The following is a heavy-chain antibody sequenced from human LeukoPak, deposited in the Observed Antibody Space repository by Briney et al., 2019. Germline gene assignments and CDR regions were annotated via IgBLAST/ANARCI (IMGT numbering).Heavy chain of an antibody. Sequence: PGGSLRLSCAASGFTISSYYMCWVRQAPGKGLEWVSVFYVGGETYYADSVQGRFTISRDNSKNTLYLQMDSLRTDDTAVYYCARGAGWNYFGYWGQGTLVTVSS. CDR3: ARGAGWNYFGY. D-gene: IGHD6-19*01. J-gene: IGHJ4*02. V-gene: IGHV3-66*02. CDR1: GFTISSYY. CDR2: FYVGGET.